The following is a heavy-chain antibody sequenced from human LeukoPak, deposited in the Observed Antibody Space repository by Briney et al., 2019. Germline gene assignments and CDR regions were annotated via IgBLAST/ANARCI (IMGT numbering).Heavy chain of an antibody. Sequence: GESLKISCQGSGYSFTNYWIGWVRQMPGKGLEWMGIIYPGDSDTRYSPSFQGQVTISADKSISTAYLQWSSLKASDTAMYYCARPLLRYYDAFDIWGQGTMVTVSS. V-gene: IGHV5-51*01. J-gene: IGHJ3*02. D-gene: IGHD3-9*01. CDR3: ARPLLRYYDAFDI. CDR2: IYPGDSDT. CDR1: GYSFTNYW.